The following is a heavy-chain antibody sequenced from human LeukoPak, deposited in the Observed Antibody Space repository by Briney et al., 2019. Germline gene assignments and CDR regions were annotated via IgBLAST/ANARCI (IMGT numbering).Heavy chain of an antibody. Sequence: PGGSLRLSCAASGFTFDDYGMSWVRQAPGKGLEWVSGINWNGGSTGYADSVKGRFTISRDNAKNSLYLQMNSLRAEDTALYYCARGRISITMIVVHGAFDIWGQGTMVTVSS. D-gene: IGHD3-22*01. CDR1: GFTFDDYG. J-gene: IGHJ3*02. CDR3: ARGRISITMIVVHGAFDI. V-gene: IGHV3-20*04. CDR2: INWNGGST.